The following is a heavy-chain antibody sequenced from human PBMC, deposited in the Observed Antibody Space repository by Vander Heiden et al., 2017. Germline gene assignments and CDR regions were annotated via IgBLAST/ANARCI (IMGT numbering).Heavy chain of an antibody. Sequence: EVQLVESGGGLVQPGGSLRLSCAASGFTFSTYSMNWVRQAPGKWLEWLSSISSSSSTVYYADSVKCRFTISRDNAKNSLFLPMNSLRAEDTAVDVGARDNSATTNWGTYYFDDWGKGTLVTVSS. V-gene: IGHV3-48*01. CDR1: GFTFSTYS. CDR3: ARDNSATTNWGTYYFDD. CDR2: ISSSSSTV. J-gene: IGHJ4*02. D-gene: IGHD7-27*01.